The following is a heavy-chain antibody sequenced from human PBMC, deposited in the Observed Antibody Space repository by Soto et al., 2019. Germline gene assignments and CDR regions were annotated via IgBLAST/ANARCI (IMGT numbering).Heavy chain of an antibody. J-gene: IGHJ4*02. Sequence: LKISCKGSGYFFSRHWIGWVRQMPGKGLEWIGFIYPGDSDTKYSPSFQGQVTISADKSTNTAYLQWSTLKASDTAMYYCGRSPGLIPTVMEDWGQGTLVTVSS. CDR3: GRSPGLIPTVMED. CDR2: IYPGDSDT. V-gene: IGHV5-51*01. D-gene: IGHD4-17*01. CDR1: GYFFSRHW.